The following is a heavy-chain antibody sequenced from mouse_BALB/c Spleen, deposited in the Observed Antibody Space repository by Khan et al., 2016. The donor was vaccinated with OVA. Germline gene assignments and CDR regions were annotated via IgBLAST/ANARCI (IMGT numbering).Heavy chain of an antibody. CDR3: VRHELYGNYVFAY. CDR2: IRSKSNNYVT. Sequence: EVQLVETGGGLVQPKGSLKLSCAASGFTFKIYAMNWVRQAPGKGLEWVAHIRSKSNNYVTYYADSVKDRFTISRNDSQSMLYLQMNNLKTEDTAMYYCVRHELYGNYVFAYWGQGTLVTVSA. J-gene: IGHJ3*01. CDR1: GFTFKIYA. V-gene: IGHV10-1*02. D-gene: IGHD2-1*01.